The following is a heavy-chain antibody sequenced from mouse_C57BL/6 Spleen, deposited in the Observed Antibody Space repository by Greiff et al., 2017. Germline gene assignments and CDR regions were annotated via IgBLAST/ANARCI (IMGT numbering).Heavy chain of an antibody. V-gene: IGHV5-17*01. Sequence: EVMLVESGGGLVKPGGSLKLSCAVSGFTFSDYGMHWVRQAPEKGLEWVAYISSCSSTIYYADTVKGRFTISRDNAKNTLFLQMTSLRSEETAMYYCARRELRYAMDYWGQGTSVTVSS. CDR1: GFTFSDYG. CDR2: ISSCSSTI. CDR3: ARRELRYAMDY. J-gene: IGHJ4*01. D-gene: IGHD1-1*01.